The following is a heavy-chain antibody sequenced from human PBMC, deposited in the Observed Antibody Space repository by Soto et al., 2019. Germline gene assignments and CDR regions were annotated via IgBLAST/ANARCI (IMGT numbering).Heavy chain of an antibody. CDR2: INPNSGGT. J-gene: IGHJ6*02. D-gene: IGHD3-10*01. CDR3: ARDQELPYYYGLDV. Sequence: ASVKVSCKASGYTFTGYYLHWVRQAPGRGLEWMGWINPNSGGTDSAQKFQGRVTMTRDTSISTAYMELSRLRYDDTAVYYCARDQELPYYYGLDVWGQGTTVTVSS. CDR1: GYTFTGYY. V-gene: IGHV1-2*02.